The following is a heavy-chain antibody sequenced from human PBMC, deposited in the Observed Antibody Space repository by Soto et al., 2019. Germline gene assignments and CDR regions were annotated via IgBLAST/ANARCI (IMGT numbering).Heavy chain of an antibody. CDR2: INHSGST. CDR3: ARWAVDKRIYCSGGSCYFAFDI. Sequence: QVQLQQWGAGLLKPSETLSLTCAVYGGSFSGYYWSWIRQPPGKGLEWIGEINHSGSTNYNPSLKSLVTISVDPSKNQFSLKLSSVTAADTAVYYCARWAVDKRIYCSGGSCYFAFDIWGQGTMVTVSS. CDR1: GGSFSGYY. J-gene: IGHJ3*02. D-gene: IGHD2-15*01. V-gene: IGHV4-34*01.